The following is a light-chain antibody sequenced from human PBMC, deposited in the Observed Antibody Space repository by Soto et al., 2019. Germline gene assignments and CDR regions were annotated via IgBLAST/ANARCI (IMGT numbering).Light chain of an antibody. V-gene: IGKV3-20*01. CDR2: DAS. CDR1: QSVSSSY. J-gene: IGKJ1*01. Sequence: EIVLTQSPGTLSLSPGXRATLSCRASQSVSSSYLGWYQQKPGQAPRLLIYDASSRATGIPDRFSGSGSGTDFTLTISRLEPEDFAVYYCQKYGSSRTFGQGTKVDIK. CDR3: QKYGSSRT.